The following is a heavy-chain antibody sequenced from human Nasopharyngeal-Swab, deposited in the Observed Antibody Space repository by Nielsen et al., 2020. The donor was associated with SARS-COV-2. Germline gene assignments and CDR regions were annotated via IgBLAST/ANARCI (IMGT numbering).Heavy chain of an antibody. CDR2: IYYSGST. J-gene: IGHJ3*02. Sequence: SETLSLTCTVSGGSISSSSYYWGWIRQPPGKGLEWIGSIYYSGSTYYNPSLKSRVTISVDTSKNQFSLKLSSVTAADTAVYYCARDQEAAAQNDRVAFDICGQGTMVTVSS. CDR3: ARDQEAAAQNDRVAFDI. CDR1: GGSISSSSYY. D-gene: IGHD6-13*01. V-gene: IGHV4-39*07.